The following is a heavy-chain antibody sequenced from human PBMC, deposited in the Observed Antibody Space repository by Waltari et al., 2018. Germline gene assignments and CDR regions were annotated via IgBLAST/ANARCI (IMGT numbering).Heavy chain of an antibody. CDR1: GGTFSSYA. CDR3: ARTTIPNFYYYYGMDV. J-gene: IGHJ6*02. D-gene: IGHD4-4*01. CDR2: IIPIFGTA. V-gene: IGHV1-69*05. Sequence: QVQLVQSGAEVKKPGSSVKVSCKASGGTFSSYAISWVRQAPGQGLEGMGGIIPIFGTANYAQKSQGRVTITTDESTSTAYMELSSLRSEATAVYYCARTTIPNFYYYYGMDVWGQGTTVTVSS.